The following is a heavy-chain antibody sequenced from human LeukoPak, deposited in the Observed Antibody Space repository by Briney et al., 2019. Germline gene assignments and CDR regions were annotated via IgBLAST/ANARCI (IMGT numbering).Heavy chain of an antibody. V-gene: IGHV3-21*01. Sequence: PGGSLRLSCAASGLTFSTYSMNWVRQAPGKGLEWVSSISSSSSVIYYADSVRGRFTISRDNAKNSVYLQMNSLRAEDTAVYYCARDSPLSFDIWGQGTMVTVSS. CDR1: GLTFSTYS. CDR2: ISSSSSVI. J-gene: IGHJ3*02. CDR3: ARDSPLSFDI.